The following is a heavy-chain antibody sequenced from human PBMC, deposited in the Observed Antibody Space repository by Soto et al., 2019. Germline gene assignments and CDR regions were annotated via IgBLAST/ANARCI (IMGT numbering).Heavy chain of an antibody. J-gene: IGHJ6*02. CDR1: GFTFSSYA. CDR2: ISGSGGST. Sequence: GGSLRLSCAASGFTFSSYAMSWVRQAPGKGLEWVSAISGSGGSTYYADSVKGRFTISRDNSKNTLYLQMNSLRAEDTAVYYCVKDQQYSGSYFFYYYYYGMDVWGQGTTVTVSS. V-gene: IGHV3-23*01. D-gene: IGHD1-26*01. CDR3: VKDQQYSGSYFFYYYYYGMDV.